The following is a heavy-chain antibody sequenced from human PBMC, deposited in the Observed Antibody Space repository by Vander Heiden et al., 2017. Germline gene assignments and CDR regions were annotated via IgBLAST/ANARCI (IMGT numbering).Heavy chain of an antibody. V-gene: IGHV3-7*01. CDR1: GFTFSSYG. Sequence: EVQLVESGGGLVQPGGSLRLSCAASGFTFSSYGMMWVRQAPGKGLEWVAKIKEDGSEKYYVDSVKGRFTISRDNAKNSLYLQMNSLRAEDTAVYYCEGRKGHWGQGTLVTVSS. CDR2: IKEDGSEK. CDR3: EGRKGH. J-gene: IGHJ4*02.